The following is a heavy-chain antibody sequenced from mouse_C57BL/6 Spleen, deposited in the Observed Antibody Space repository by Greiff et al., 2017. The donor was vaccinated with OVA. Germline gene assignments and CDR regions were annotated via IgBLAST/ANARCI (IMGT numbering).Heavy chain of an antibody. V-gene: IGHV1-72*01. CDR3: ARWGTIYDGYYGAMDY. Sequence: QVQLKQSGAELVKPGASVKLSCKASGYTFTSYWMHWVKQRPGRGLEWIGRIDPNSGGTKYNEKFKSKATLTVDKPSSTAYMQLSSLTSEDSAVYYCARWGTIYDGYYGAMDYWGQGTSVTVSS. CDR2: IDPNSGGT. CDR1: GYTFTSYW. J-gene: IGHJ4*01. D-gene: IGHD2-3*01.